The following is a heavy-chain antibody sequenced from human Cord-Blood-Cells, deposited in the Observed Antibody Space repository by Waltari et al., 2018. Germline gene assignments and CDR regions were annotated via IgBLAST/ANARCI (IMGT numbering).Heavy chain of an antibody. V-gene: IGHV4-4*07. Sequence: QVQLQESGPGLVKPSETLSLTCTVSGGSISSYYWSWIRQPAGKGLEWIGRIYTSGRTTYTPSLKSRVTMSVDTYKNQFSLKLSSVTAADTAVYYCARVSQSDYDILTGYSGYYYMDVWGKGTTVTVSS. CDR3: ARVSQSDYDILTGYSGYYYMDV. D-gene: IGHD3-9*01. CDR1: GGSISSYY. CDR2: IYTSGRT. J-gene: IGHJ6*03.